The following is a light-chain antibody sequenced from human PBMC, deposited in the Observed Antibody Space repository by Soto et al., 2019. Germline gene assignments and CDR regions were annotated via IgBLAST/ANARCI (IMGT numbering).Light chain of an antibody. CDR1: SSNIGAGYD. CDR3: QSYDSSLSAFYV. V-gene: IGLV1-40*01. CDR2: GNS. Sequence: QCVLTQPPSGSGAPGRGGTISCTGSSSNIGAGYDVHWYQQLPGTAPKLLIYGNSNRPSGVPDRFSGSKSGTSASLAITGLQAEDEADYYCQSYDSSLSAFYVFGTGTKVTVL. J-gene: IGLJ1*01.